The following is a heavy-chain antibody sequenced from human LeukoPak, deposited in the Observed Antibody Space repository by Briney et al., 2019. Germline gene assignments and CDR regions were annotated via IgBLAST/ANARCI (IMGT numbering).Heavy chain of an antibody. CDR2: ISVSASNT. CDR1: GFTFSSYA. CDR3: ARDTSLYPYYMDV. Sequence: GGSLRLSCAASGFTFSSYAMTWVRQAPGKGLEWVSSISVSASNTYYADSVKGRFTISRDNSKNTLYLQMNSLRAEDTAVYYCARDTSLYPYYMDVWGKGTTVTVSS. V-gene: IGHV3-23*01. D-gene: IGHD2/OR15-2a*01. J-gene: IGHJ6*03.